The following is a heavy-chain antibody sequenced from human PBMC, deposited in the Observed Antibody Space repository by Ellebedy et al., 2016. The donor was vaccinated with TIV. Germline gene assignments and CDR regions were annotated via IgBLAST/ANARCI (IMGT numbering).Heavy chain of an antibody. J-gene: IGHJ6*02. D-gene: IGHD6-25*01. Sequence: GESLKISCAASGSTFSGYWMHWVRQAPGKGLVWVSCINGDGSSTRYADTVKGRFTISRDNAKNTLDLQMNSLRAEDTAVYYCARGAGYRMDVWGQGTTVTVSS. V-gene: IGHV3-74*01. CDR1: GSTFSGYW. CDR3: ARGAGYRMDV. CDR2: INGDGSST.